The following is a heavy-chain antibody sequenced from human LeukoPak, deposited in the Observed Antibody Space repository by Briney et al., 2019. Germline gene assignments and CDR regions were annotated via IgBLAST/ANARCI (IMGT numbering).Heavy chain of an antibody. CDR3: ATDVYYYGWGSYYNPSDY. CDR2: ISGSDGST. V-gene: IGHV3-23*01. J-gene: IGHJ4*02. D-gene: IGHD3-10*01. CDR1: GFTFSSFD. Sequence: GGSLRLSCAASGFTFSSFDMSWVRQAPGKGLEWVSDISGSDGSTYYEDSVKGRLIISRDNSKNTLYLQMNSLRAEDTAVYYCATDVYYYGWGSYYNPSDYWGQGTLVTVSS.